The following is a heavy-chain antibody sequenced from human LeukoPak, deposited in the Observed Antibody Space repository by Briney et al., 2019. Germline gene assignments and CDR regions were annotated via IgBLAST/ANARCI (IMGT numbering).Heavy chain of an antibody. CDR3: SRDLLMYYSGSGEST. J-gene: IGHJ5*02. Sequence: GASVKVSCKASGYTFTGYYIHWVRQAPGQGPEWMLWINPHSGATNYAQKFQGRVTMTRDTSISTAFMELSSLRSDDTAMYYCSRDLLMYYSGSGESTWGQGTQVTVSS. CDR2: INPHSGAT. V-gene: IGHV1-2*02. CDR1: GYTFTGYY. D-gene: IGHD3-10*01.